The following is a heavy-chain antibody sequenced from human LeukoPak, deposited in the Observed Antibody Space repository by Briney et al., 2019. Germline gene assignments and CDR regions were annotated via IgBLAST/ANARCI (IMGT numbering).Heavy chain of an antibody. Sequence: PAGGSLRLSCAASGFAFSSYSMNWVRQAPGKGLEWVSVIYSGGTTNYADSVKGRFTVYRDNSKNTLYLQMNSLRAEDTAVYYCASKLTSGYWGQGTLVTVSS. D-gene: IGHD4-17*01. CDR1: GFAFSSYS. CDR3: ASKLTSGY. CDR2: IYSGGTT. J-gene: IGHJ4*02. V-gene: IGHV3-66*01.